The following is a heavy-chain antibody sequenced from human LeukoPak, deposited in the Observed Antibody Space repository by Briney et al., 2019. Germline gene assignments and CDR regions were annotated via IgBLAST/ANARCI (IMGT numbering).Heavy chain of an antibody. Sequence: SETLSLTCAVYGGSFSGYYWSWICQPPGKGLEWIGEINHSGSTNYNPSLKSRVTISVDTSKNQFSLKVSSVTAADTAVYYCARERTMRYFDLWGRGTLVTVSS. D-gene: IGHD3-22*01. CDR1: GGSFSGYY. V-gene: IGHV4-34*01. J-gene: IGHJ2*01. CDR2: INHSGST. CDR3: ARERTMRYFDL.